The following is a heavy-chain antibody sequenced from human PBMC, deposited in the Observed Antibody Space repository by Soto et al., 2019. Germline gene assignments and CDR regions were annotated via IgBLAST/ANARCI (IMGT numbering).Heavy chain of an antibody. CDR1: GASVRSCH. V-gene: IGHV4-4*07. Sequence: PSATLSLTCAVSGASVRSCHWSWIRQAAGKGLEWIGRVQMSGTTNYNPSLKTRVTMSLDTSKNEVSLRMTSVTAADTAVYFCAKDRSTMRWFDPWGQGILVTVSS. J-gene: IGHJ5*02. CDR2: VQMSGTT. CDR3: AKDRSTMRWFDP. D-gene: IGHD1-1*01.